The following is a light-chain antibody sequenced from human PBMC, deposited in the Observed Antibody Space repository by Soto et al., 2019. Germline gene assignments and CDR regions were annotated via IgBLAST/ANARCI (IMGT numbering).Light chain of an antibody. CDR1: QSVTSY. CDR2: DAS. CDR3: QQYGSSGT. Sequence: EIVLTQSPATLSLSPGERATLSCRASQSVTSYLAWYQQRPGQAPRLLINDASRRATGIPDRFSGSGSGTDFTLTISRLEPEDFAVYYCQQYGSSGTFGQGTKVDIK. J-gene: IGKJ1*01. V-gene: IGKV3-20*01.